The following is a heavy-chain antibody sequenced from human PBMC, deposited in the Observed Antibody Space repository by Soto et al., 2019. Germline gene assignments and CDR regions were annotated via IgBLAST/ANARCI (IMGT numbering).Heavy chain of an antibody. D-gene: IGHD3-10*01. J-gene: IGHJ4*02. CDR2: INQNGDEK. Sequence: EVQLVESGGGLVQPGGSLRLSCAASGFTFNSYWMTWVRQAPGKGLEWLANINQNGDEKYCADSLKGRFTISRDNARNSLYLQMDSLRVEDTAVYYCGREALYHSGIHYKPDDWGQGILVTVSS. CDR1: GFTFNSYW. CDR3: GREALYHSGIHYKPDD. V-gene: IGHV3-7*01.